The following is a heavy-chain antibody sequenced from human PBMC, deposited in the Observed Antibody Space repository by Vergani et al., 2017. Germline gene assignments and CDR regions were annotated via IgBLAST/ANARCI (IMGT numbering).Heavy chain of an antibody. CDR3: ARVGIAAAGTQDYYYGMDV. D-gene: IGHD6-13*01. Sequence: EVQLVESGGGLVKPGGSLRLSCAASGFTFSSYSMNWVRQAPGKGLEWVSSISSSSSYIYYADSVKGRFTISRDNAKNSLYLQMNSLRAEDTAVYYCARVGIAAAGTQDYYYGMDVWGQGP. CDR1: GFTFSSYS. J-gene: IGHJ6*02. V-gene: IGHV3-21*01. CDR2: ISSSSSYI.